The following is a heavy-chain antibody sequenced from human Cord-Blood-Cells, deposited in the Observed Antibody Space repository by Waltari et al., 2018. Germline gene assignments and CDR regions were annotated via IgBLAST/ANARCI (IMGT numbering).Heavy chain of an antibody. V-gene: IGHV1-3*01. Sequence: QVQLVQSGAEVKKPGASVKVSCKASGYTFTSYAMHWVRQAPGQRLEWMGWINAGNGNTKYSQKFQGRVTITRDTSASTAYMELSSLRSEDTAVYYCARDWSGSYYYFDYWGQGTLVTVSS. J-gene: IGHJ4*02. CDR1: GYTFTSYA. CDR2: INAGNGNT. D-gene: IGHD1-26*01. CDR3: ARDWSGSYYYFDY.